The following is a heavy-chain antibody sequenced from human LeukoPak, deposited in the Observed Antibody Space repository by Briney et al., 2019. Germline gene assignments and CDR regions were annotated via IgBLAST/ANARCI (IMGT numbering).Heavy chain of an antibody. CDR3: AREKLVVAAAFDY. Sequence: GGSLRLSCAASGFTFYNYWMSWVRQAPGKGLEWVANIKQDGSEKYYVDSVKGRFTISRDNAKNSLYLQMNSLRAEDTAVYYCAREKLVVAAAFDYWGQGTLVTVSS. CDR1: GFTFYNYW. V-gene: IGHV3-7*01. J-gene: IGHJ4*02. D-gene: IGHD2-15*01. CDR2: IKQDGSEK.